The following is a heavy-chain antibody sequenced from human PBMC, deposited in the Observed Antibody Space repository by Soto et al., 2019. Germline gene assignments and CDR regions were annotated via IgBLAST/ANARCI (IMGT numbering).Heavy chain of an antibody. CDR3: ARPSHSDIWGGYVTVPWFDP. J-gene: IGHJ5*02. V-gene: IGHV4-59*08. Sequence: SETLSLTCTVSGGSISSHSWSWIRQPPGKGLEWIGCLHDSGSTTYNPSLRSRVTISVDTSNNHFSLTLSSVTAADTAVYYCARPSHSDIWGGYVTVPWFDPWGQGTLVTVSS. CDR1: GGSISSHS. CDR2: LHDSGST. D-gene: IGHD3-3*01.